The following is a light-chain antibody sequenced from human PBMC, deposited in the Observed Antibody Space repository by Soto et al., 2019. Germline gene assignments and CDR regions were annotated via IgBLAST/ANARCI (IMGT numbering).Light chain of an antibody. V-gene: IGKV3-15*01. CDR1: QGIGDT. J-gene: IGKJ4*01. CDR3: QHYVNWPLT. CDR2: DTS. Sequence: IVMSPSPATLSVTPGEGAPLSCRASQGIGDTLAWYQQKPGQAPRLLIYDTSSRATGVPARFSGSRSGAEFTLTISSLQSEDFAVYYCQHYVNWPLTFGGGTKVDIK.